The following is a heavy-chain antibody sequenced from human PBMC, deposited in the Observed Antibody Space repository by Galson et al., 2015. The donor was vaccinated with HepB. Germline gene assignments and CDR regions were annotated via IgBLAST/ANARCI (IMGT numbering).Heavy chain of an antibody. CDR3: ARVDSGTYEYYYYYGMDV. CDR2: ISYDGSNK. CDR1: GFTFSSYA. Sequence: SLRLSCAASGFTFSSYAMHWVRQAPGKGLEWVAVISYDGSNKYYADSVKGRFTISRDNSKKTLYLQMNSLRAEDTAVYYCARVDSGTYEYYYYYGMDVWGQGTTVTVSS. D-gene: IGHD1-26*01. J-gene: IGHJ6*02. V-gene: IGHV3-30-3*01.